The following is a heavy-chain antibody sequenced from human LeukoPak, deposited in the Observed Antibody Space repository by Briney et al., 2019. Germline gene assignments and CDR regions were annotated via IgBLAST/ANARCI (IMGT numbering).Heavy chain of an antibody. J-gene: IGHJ6*02. Sequence: GVPQRLSCTASVFSFNHSWMSGPPHSPGRGREWVANIKEDERQEHDADSVKRRFTVYRDNAKNALFLQMNSLRVEHTAVYYCATYKNWVAGDVWGQGTTVSVSS. CDR1: VFSFNHSW. CDR2: IKEDERQE. D-gene: IGHD7-27*01. CDR3: ATYKNWVAGDV. V-gene: IGHV3-7*01.